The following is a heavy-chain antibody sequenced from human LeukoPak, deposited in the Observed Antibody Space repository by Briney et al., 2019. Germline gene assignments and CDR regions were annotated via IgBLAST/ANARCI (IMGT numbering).Heavy chain of an antibody. CDR3: ARRTYYYYMDV. Sequence: SETLSLTCTVSGGSISSYYWSWIRQPPGKGLEWIGYIYTSGSTNYNPSLKSRVTISADTSKNQFSLKLSSVTAADTAVYYCARRTYYYYMDVWGKGTTVTVSS. CDR1: GGSISSYY. J-gene: IGHJ6*03. V-gene: IGHV4-4*09. CDR2: IYTSGST.